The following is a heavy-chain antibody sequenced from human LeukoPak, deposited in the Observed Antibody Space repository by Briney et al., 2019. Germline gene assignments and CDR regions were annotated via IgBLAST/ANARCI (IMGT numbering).Heavy chain of an antibody. CDR1: GFTFSGYP. CDR3: ARGTGITMIVVDLMGGLAP. CDR2: ISYDGSNK. D-gene: IGHD3-22*01. Sequence: GGSLRLSCAASGFTFSGYPIHWVRQAPGKGLEWVAVISYDGSNKYYADSVKGRFTISRDNSKNTLYLQMNSLRAEDTAVYYCARGTGITMIVVDLMGGLAPWGQGTLVTVSS. J-gene: IGHJ5*02. V-gene: IGHV3-30-3*01.